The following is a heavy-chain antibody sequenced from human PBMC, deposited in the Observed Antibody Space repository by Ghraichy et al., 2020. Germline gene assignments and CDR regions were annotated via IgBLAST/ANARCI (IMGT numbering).Heavy chain of an antibody. CDR3: ARSSFHYYGMDV. Sequence: SQTLSLTCTVSGDSITHSGYYWGWIRQPPGKELEWIGTIYSTGNTYYHPSLKSRVTLSVDTSKNQFSLKLTSVSAADTAVYYCARSSFHYYGMDVWGQGTTVTVSS. D-gene: IGHD6-6*01. CDR2: IYSTGNT. V-gene: IGHV4-39*01. CDR1: GDSITHSGYY. J-gene: IGHJ6*02.